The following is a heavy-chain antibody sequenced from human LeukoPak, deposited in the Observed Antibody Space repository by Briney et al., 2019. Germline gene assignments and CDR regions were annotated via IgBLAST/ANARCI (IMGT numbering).Heavy chain of an antibody. D-gene: IGHD3-3*01. CDR1: GGSISSYY. CDR3: ARAAGGTIFGVVIHPNWFDP. CDR2: IYYSGST. J-gene: IGHJ5*02. Sequence: SETLSLTCTVSGGSISSYYWSWIRQPPGKGLEWIGYIYYSGSTNYNPSLKGRVTISVDTSKNQFSLKLSSVTAADTAVYYCARAAGGTIFGVVIHPNWFDPWGQGTLVTVSS. V-gene: IGHV4-59*01.